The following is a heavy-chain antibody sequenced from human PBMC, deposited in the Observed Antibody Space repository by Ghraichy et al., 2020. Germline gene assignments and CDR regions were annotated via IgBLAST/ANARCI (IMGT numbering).Heavy chain of an antibody. J-gene: IGHJ5*02. D-gene: IGHD2-2*01. V-gene: IGHV3-23*01. CDR1: GFTFSNYA. Sequence: GGSLRLSCAASGFTFSNYAMSWVRQAPGKGLEWVSSIRGSGGSTYYADSVKGRFTISRDNSKNTLYLQMNSLRGEDTAVYYCAKLPAASSALSSWGQGTLVTVSS. CDR2: IRGSGGST. CDR3: AKLPAASSALSS.